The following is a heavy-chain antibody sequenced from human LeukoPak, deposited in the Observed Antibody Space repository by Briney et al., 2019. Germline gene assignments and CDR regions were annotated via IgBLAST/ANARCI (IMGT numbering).Heavy chain of an antibody. CDR3: ARIPPQTVVGTNYFDY. V-gene: IGHV4-59*01. CDR2: IYYSGST. CDR1: GGSINSYY. D-gene: IGHD6-19*01. Sequence: SETLSLTCTVSGGSINSYYWTWIRQPPGKGLEWIGYIYYSGSTNYNPSLKSRVTMSVDTSKNQFSLKLSSVTAADTAVYYCARIPPQTVVGTNYFDYWGQGTLVTVSS. J-gene: IGHJ4*02.